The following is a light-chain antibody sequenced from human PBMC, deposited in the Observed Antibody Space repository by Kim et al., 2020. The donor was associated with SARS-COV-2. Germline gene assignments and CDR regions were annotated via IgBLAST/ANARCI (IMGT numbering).Light chain of an antibody. V-gene: IGLV3-21*04. CDR2: YDT. Sequence: GETARMSCGGNKIGGKSVHWYQQRPGQAPALVIDYDTDRPSGIPERFSGSNSGNTATLTISRVEAGDEADYYCQVWDSSRDHRGYVFGTGTKVTVL. J-gene: IGLJ1*01. CDR1: KIGGKS. CDR3: QVWDSSRDHRGYV.